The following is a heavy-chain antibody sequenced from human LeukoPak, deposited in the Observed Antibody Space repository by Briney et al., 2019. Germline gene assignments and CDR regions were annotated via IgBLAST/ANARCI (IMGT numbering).Heavy chain of an antibody. CDR3: ARDDYGGLNVWDY. CDR1: GFTFDGYG. CDR2: INWNGGST. Sequence: GGSLRLSCAAAGFTFDGYGMSWVRQAPGKGLEWVSGINWNGGSTGYADSVKGRFTISRDNAKNSLYLQMNSLRAEDTALYYCARDDYGGLNVWDYWGQGTLVTVSS. J-gene: IGHJ4*02. V-gene: IGHV3-20*04. D-gene: IGHD4-23*01.